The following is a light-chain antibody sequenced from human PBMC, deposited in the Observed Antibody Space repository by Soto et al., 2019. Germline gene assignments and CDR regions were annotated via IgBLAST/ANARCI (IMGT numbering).Light chain of an antibody. CDR3: HQYRSSPQT. V-gene: IGKV3-20*01. J-gene: IGKJ1*01. CDR2: GAS. CDR1: QSINRH. Sequence: EIVLTQSPATLSLSPGERATLSCRASQSINRHLAWYRQKPGQAPRLLIYGASSRATGIPDRFSGSGSGTDFTLTISRLEPEDFAVYFCHQYRSSPQTFGQGTKVDI.